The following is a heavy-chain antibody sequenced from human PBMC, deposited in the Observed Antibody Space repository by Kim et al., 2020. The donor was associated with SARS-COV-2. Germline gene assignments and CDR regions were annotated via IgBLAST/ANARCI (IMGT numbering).Heavy chain of an antibody. V-gene: IGHV4-30-4*01. CDR2: IYYSGST. Sequence: SETLSLTCTVSGGSISSGDYYWSWIRQPPGKGLEWIGYIYYSGSTYYNPSLKSRVTISVDTSKNQFSLKLSSVTAADTAVYYCASMTTVTRGWFDPWGQGTLVTVSS. CDR1: GGSISSGDYY. CDR3: ASMTTVTRGWFDP. D-gene: IGHD4-17*01. J-gene: IGHJ5*02.